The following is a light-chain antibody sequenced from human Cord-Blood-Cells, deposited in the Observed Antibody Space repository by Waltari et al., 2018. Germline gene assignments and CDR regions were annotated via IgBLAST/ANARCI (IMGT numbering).Light chain of an antibody. CDR2: TDS. Sequence: SYELTQPSSVSVSSGQTARITCSGDVLAKKYAQWFQQKPGQAPVLVIYTDSERPAGIPERFSGSSSWTTVTVTISGAQVEDEADYYCDSAADNNWVFGGGTKLTVL. CDR3: DSAADNNWV. J-gene: IGLJ3*02. CDR1: VLAKKY. V-gene: IGLV3-27*01.